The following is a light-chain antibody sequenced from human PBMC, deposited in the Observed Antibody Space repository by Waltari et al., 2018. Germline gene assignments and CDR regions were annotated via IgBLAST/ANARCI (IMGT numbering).Light chain of an antibody. V-gene: IGKV3-15*01. CDR2: QAS. CDR1: QSILNK. Sequence: EIVMTQSQGTLSVSPGESATLSCRASQSILNKLVWYQQKPGQAPRLLIYQASTRATGIPARFSGSGYGTEFTLTISSLQSEDSAVYYCQQYHNWPPLTFGGGTKVESK. J-gene: IGKJ4*01. CDR3: QQYHNWPPLT.